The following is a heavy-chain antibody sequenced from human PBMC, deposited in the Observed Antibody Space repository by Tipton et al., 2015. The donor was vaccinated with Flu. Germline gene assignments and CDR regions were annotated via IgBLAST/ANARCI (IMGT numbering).Heavy chain of an antibody. CDR2: LFPGVTN. J-gene: IGHJ4*02. CDR3: SRGPDNAKTLT. Sequence: LRLSCTVSDNSISGFYWSWLRQTPGKGLEYVAHLFPGVTNYYSPSFRGRVRISMDMSKREFSLTMDSVTTADTAFYFCSRGPDNAKTLTWGRGILVTVSS. D-gene: IGHD1-1*01. V-gene: IGHV4-59*01. CDR1: DNSISGFY.